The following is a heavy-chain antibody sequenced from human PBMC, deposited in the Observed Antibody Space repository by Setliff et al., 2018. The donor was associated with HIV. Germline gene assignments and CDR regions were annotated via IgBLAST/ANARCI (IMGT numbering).Heavy chain of an antibody. Sequence: ASVKVSCKASGYSFTTSGVSWVRQAPGQGLEWMGWISPDNGNRRIQRRFQGRVTMTRDTSINTAYMELSGLTSDDTAVYYCAKARGITMVRGVIIPGYWGQGTLVTVSS. V-gene: IGHV1-18*01. D-gene: IGHD3-10*01. CDR1: GYSFTTSG. J-gene: IGHJ4*02. CDR2: ISPDNGNR. CDR3: AKARGITMVRGVIIPGY.